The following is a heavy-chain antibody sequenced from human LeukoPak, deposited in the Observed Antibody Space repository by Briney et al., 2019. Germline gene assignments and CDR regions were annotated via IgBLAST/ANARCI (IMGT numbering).Heavy chain of an antibody. J-gene: IGHJ5*02. Sequence: GGSLRLSCAASGFTFSRYDLSWVRQAPGKGLECVSTISRGVGTTYYADSVKGRFTISRDNSKNTLYLQMNNLRADDTAVYYCARGRGLGFDPWGQGTLVTVSS. V-gene: IGHV3-23*01. CDR3: ARGRGLGFDP. CDR2: ISRGVGTT. CDR1: GFTFSRYD.